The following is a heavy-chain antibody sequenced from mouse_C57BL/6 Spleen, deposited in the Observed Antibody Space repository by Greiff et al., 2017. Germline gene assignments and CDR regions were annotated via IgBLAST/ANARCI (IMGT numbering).Heavy chain of an antibody. D-gene: IGHD1-2*01. CDR2: IYPGNSAT. CDR1: GYTFTSYW. J-gene: IGHJ4*01. Sequence: DVQLQESGTVLARPGASVKMSCKTSGYTFTSYWMHWVKQRPGQGLEWIGAIYPGNSATSYNQTFKGKDKVTAVTSASTAYMELSSLTNEDSAVYYCARAEVQRPMDYWGQGTSVTVSS. CDR3: ARAEVQRPMDY. V-gene: IGHV1-5*01.